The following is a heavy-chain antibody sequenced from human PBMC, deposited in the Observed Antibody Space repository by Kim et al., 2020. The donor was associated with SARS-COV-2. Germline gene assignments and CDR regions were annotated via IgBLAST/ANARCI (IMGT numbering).Heavy chain of an antibody. CDR1: GYTFTDYF. Sequence: ASVKVSCKASGYTFTDYFIHWMRQAPGQGLECLGWINTNSGDTNYAQNFQGRVTMTRDTSITTAYMELSSLKADDTALYYCARVGPMILPTPFDYWGQGSLVTVSS. J-gene: IGHJ4*02. D-gene: IGHD3-22*01. CDR2: INTNSGDT. CDR3: ARVGPMILPTPFDY. V-gene: IGHV1-2*02.